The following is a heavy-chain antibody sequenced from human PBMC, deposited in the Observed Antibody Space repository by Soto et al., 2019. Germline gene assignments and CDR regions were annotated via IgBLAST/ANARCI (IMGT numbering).Heavy chain of an antibody. CDR3: ARDLPNKQWLVRDYYYYGMDV. J-gene: IGHJ6*02. CDR2: TSYRSKWYN. CDR1: GDSVSSNSAA. V-gene: IGHV6-1*01. D-gene: IGHD6-19*01. Sequence: SQTLSLTCAISGDSVSSNSAAWNWIRQSPSRGLEWLGRTSYRSKWYNDYAVSVKSRITINPDTSKNQFSLQLNSVTPEDTAVYYCARDLPNKQWLVRDYYYYGMDVWGQGTTVTVSS.